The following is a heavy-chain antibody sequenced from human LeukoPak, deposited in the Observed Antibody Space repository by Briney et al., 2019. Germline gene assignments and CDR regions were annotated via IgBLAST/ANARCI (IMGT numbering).Heavy chain of an antibody. CDR2: IYTSGST. V-gene: IGHV4-4*07. J-gene: IGHJ4*02. D-gene: IGHD3-22*01. CDR3: ARASYSYDINGWVPFDY. CDR1: GGSFSTYY. Sequence: SETLSLTCTVSGGSFSTYYWSWIRQPAGKGLEWIGRIYTSGSTNYIPSLKSRVTMSVDTSKNQFSLKLSSVTAADTAVYYCARASYSYDINGWVPFDYWGQGTLVTVSS.